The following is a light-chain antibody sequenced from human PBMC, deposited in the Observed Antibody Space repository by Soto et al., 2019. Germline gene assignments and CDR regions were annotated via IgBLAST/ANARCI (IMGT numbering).Light chain of an antibody. CDR3: SSNTSSSTLV. V-gene: IGLV2-14*01. J-gene: IGLJ2*01. CDR2: EVS. Sequence: QSALTQPASVSGSPGQSITISCTGTSSDVGGYNYVSWYQQHPGKAPKLMIYEVSNRPSGVSNRFSGSKSGNTASLTISGVQAEDEADYYCSSNTSSSTLVFGGGTKLTVL. CDR1: SSDVGGYNY.